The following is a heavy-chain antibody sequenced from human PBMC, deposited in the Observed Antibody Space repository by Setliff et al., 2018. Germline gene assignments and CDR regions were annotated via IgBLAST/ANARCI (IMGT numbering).Heavy chain of an antibody. D-gene: IGHD3-16*02. CDR3: ARTFGGVIVPLYYFDY. Sequence: SETLSLTCAAYGRTFSDYYWTWIRQPPGKGLEWVGEINHRGSTTYNPSLKSRVTISLDTSKNQFSLKLSSVTAADTAVYYCARTFGGVIVPLYYFDYWGQGTLVTVSS. CDR2: INHRGST. J-gene: IGHJ4*02. CDR1: GRTFSDYY. V-gene: IGHV4-34*01.